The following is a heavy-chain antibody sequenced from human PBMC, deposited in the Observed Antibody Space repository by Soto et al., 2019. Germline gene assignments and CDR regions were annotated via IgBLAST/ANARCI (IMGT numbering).Heavy chain of an antibody. D-gene: IGHD2-15*01. J-gene: IGHJ5*02. Sequence: GASVKVSCKASGYTFTRYTMNWVLQAPGQRLERMGWINPDNGNTKSSQKFQDRVIITRDTSASTAYMDLSSLRSEDTAVYYCARGIATGQLDPWGQGTLVTVSS. V-gene: IGHV1-3*01. CDR1: GYTFTRYT. CDR2: INPDNGNT. CDR3: ARGIATGQLDP.